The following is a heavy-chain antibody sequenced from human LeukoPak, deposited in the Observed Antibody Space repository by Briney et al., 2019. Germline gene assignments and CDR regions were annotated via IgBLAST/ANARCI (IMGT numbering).Heavy chain of an antibody. J-gene: IGHJ4*02. CDR2: IYSGGGT. D-gene: IGHD5-18*01. Sequence: GGSLSLSCAASGFTVSDNYFGWVRQAPGKGLEWVSFIYSGGGTSYADSVKGRFTISRDNSKNTLYLQMNSLRAEDTALYYCAKGVGYNYGYDYWGQGTLVTVSS. V-gene: IGHV3-66*01. CDR1: GFTVSDNY. CDR3: AKGVGYNYGYDY.